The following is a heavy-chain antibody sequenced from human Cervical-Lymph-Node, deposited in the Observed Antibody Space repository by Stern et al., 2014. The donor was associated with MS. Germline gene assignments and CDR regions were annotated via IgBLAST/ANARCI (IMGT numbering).Heavy chain of an antibody. V-gene: IGHV1-69*01. J-gene: IGHJ4*02. CDR1: GDTFSINS. Sequence: QVQLVQSGAEVKKPGSSVKVSCKASGDTFSINSISWVRQAPGQGLEWMGGIVPMFETPNYAQKFQGRVTTTADESTSTAYMELSGLTSEDTAVYYCARDQGGIAAYWGQGTLVTVSS. D-gene: IGHD6-13*01. CDR2: IVPMFETP. CDR3: ARDQGGIAAY.